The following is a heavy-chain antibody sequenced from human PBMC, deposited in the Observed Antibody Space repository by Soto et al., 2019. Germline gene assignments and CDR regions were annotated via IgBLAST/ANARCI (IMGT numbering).Heavy chain of an antibody. CDR2: IDWDDDK. J-gene: IGHJ6*02. CDR1: GFSLSTSGMC. CDR3: ARSAARGYYYGMDV. D-gene: IGHD2-2*01. V-gene: IGHV2-70*01. Sequence: SGPTLVNPTQTLTLTCTFSGFSLSTSGMCVSWIRQPPGKALEWLALIDWDDDKYYSTSLKTRLTISKDTSKNQVVLTMTNMDPVDTATYYCARSAARGYYYGMDVWGQGTTVTVSS.